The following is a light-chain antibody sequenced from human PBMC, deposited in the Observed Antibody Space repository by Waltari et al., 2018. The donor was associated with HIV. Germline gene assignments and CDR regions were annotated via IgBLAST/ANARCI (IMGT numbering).Light chain of an antibody. Sequence: SYELTQPPSVSVYPGQTARITCSGDALPRKYAYWYQQKSGQAPVLVIYEDNRRPSWIPERFSGSSSGTMATLTISGAQVEDEGDYYCYSTDDSGNPLAVFGGGTQLTVL. CDR2: EDN. V-gene: IGLV3-10*01. J-gene: IGLJ7*01. CDR3: YSTDDSGNPLAV. CDR1: ALPRKY.